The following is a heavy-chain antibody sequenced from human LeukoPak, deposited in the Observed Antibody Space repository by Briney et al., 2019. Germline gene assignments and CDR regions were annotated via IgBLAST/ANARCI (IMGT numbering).Heavy chain of an antibody. Sequence: PGGSLRLSSAASGFTFGDYALHWVRQAPGEGLEWVSLIGGDGGRTYYAESVKGRFTISRDNSKNTLYLQMNSLRAEDTAVYYCARSRWYSDAFDIWGQGTMVTVSS. CDR1: GFTFGDYA. V-gene: IGHV3-43*02. CDR2: IGGDGGRT. D-gene: IGHD1-26*01. CDR3: ARSRWYSDAFDI. J-gene: IGHJ3*02.